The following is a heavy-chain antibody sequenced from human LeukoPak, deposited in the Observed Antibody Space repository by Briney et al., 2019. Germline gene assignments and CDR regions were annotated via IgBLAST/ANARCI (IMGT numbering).Heavy chain of an antibody. CDR1: GYTFTTYH. J-gene: IGHJ4*02. CDR3: ARGIAAAGTPNGGY. V-gene: IGHV1-2*06. Sequence: EASVTVSCTASGYTFTTYHIHWVRQAPGQGLEWMGRINPNSGGTNYAQKFQGRVTMTRDTSISTAYMELSRLRSDDTAVYYCARGIAAAGTPNGGYWGQGTLVTVSS. CDR2: INPNSGGT. D-gene: IGHD6-13*01.